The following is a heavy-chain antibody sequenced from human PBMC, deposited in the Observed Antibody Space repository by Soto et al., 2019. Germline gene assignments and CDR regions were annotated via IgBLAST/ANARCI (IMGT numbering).Heavy chain of an antibody. J-gene: IGHJ5*01. CDR1: GGSFSGYY. D-gene: IGHD6-6*01. CDR2: INHSGTT. Sequence: SETLSLTCAVYGGSFSGYYWTWIRQPPGKGLEWIGEINHSGTTNYNPSLKSRVTISVDTSKNQFSLKLSSVTAADTAVYYCARGEKKQFGAWGHRILVTVS. CDR3: ARGEKKQFGA. V-gene: IGHV4-34*01.